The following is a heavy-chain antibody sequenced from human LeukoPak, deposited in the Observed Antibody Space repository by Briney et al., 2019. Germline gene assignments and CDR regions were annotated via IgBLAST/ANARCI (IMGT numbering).Heavy chain of an antibody. J-gene: IGHJ4*02. CDR2: IYYSGST. Sequence: SETLSLTCTVSGGSISSDYWSWIRQPPGKGLEWIGYIYYSGSTNYNPSLKSRVTISVDTSKNQFSLKLSSVTAADTAVYYCARRRDGYNYFDYWGQGTLVTVSS. CDR1: GGSISSDY. V-gene: IGHV4-59*01. D-gene: IGHD5-24*01. CDR3: ARRRDGYNYFDY.